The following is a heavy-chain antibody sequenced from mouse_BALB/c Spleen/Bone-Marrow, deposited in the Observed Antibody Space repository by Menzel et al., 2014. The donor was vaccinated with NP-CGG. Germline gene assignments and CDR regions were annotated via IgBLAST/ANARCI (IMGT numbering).Heavy chain of an antibody. Sequence: VQLVESGAELVRPGASVKLSCKASGYTFTNYWVNWVKQRPGQGLEWIGMIDPSDSETHYNQMFKDKATLTVDKSSSTAYMQLSSLTSEDSAVYYCTRRDDGYPYWGQGTTLTVSS. CDR3: TRRDDGYPY. CDR1: GYTFTNYW. CDR2: IDPSDSET. V-gene: IGHV1-61*01. J-gene: IGHJ2*01. D-gene: IGHD2-3*01.